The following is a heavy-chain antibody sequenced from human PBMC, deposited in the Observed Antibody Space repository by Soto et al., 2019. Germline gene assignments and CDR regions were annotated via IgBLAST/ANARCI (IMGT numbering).Heavy chain of an antibody. CDR3: ARDTARGSPVGAFDI. Sequence: GGSLRLSCAASGFTFSSYGMHWVRQAPGKGLEWVAVIWYDGSNKYYAGSVKGRFTISRDNSKNTLYLQMNSLRAEDTAVYYCARDTARGSPVGAFDIWGQGTMVTVSS. V-gene: IGHV3-33*01. CDR1: GFTFSSYG. J-gene: IGHJ3*02. CDR2: IWYDGSNK. D-gene: IGHD3-16*01.